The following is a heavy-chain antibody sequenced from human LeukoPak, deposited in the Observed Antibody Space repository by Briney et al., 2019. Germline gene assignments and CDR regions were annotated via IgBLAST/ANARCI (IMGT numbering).Heavy chain of an antibody. V-gene: IGHV4-59*08. CDR2: FYNSGST. Sequence: SETLSLTCSVSGASIIVYHWSWIRQPPGKGGEWIGYFYNSGSTNYNPSLKSRVTMSVYTSENQFSLKLSSVTAADTAVYYCACLWGASGMDVWGQGTAVTVSS. CDR3: ACLWGASGMDV. D-gene: IGHD3-16*01. CDR1: GASIIVYH. J-gene: IGHJ6*02.